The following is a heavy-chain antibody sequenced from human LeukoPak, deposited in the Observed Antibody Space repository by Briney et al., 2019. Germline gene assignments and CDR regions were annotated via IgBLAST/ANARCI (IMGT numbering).Heavy chain of an antibody. CDR1: GGSISSSSYY. CDR3: ARSVRGILYYFDY. V-gene: IGHV4-39*01. CDR2: IYYSGST. J-gene: IGHJ4*02. Sequence: SETLSLTCTVSGGSISSSSYYWGWIRQPPGKGLEWIGSIYYSGSTYYNPSLKSRVTKSVDTSKNQFSLKLSSVTAADTAVYYCARSVRGILYYFDYWGQGTLVTVSS. D-gene: IGHD2/OR15-2a*01.